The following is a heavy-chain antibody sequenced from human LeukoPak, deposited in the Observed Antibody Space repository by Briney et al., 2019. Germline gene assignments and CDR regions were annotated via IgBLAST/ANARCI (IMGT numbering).Heavy chain of an antibody. V-gene: IGHV1-8*01. CDR3: ALLVVTAIERDY. CDR2: MNPNSGNT. Sequence: ASVKVSCKASGYTFTSYDIDWVRQATGQGLEWMGWMNPNSGNTGYAQKFQGRVTMTRNTSIRTAYMELSSLRSEDTDVYYCALLVVTAIERDYWGQGTLVTVSS. J-gene: IGHJ4*02. D-gene: IGHD2-21*02. CDR1: GYTFTSYD.